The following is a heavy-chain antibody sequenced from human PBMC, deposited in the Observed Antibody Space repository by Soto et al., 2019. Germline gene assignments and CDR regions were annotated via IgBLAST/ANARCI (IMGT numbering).Heavy chain of an antibody. CDR3: ARSRYTSGWSTPPFDY. CDR2: IYYSGST. Sequence: QVQLQESGPGLVKPSESLSLTCAVSGGSISSYYWSWIRQPPGKGLEWIGYIYYSGSTNYNPALNSRVTISVDTCKIQFSLSLTSVTAADTAVYYCARSRYTSGWSTPPFDYWGQGTLVTVSS. J-gene: IGHJ4*02. D-gene: IGHD6-19*01. V-gene: IGHV4-59*01. CDR1: GGSISSYY.